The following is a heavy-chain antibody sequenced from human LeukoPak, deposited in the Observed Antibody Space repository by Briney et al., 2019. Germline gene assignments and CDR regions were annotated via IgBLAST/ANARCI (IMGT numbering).Heavy chain of an antibody. D-gene: IGHD3-9*01. J-gene: IGHJ4*02. CDR1: GYTFNSYY. CDR3: ARERGYDILTGRRGGFDY. CDR2: INPNSGGT. Sequence: ASVKVSCKASGYTFNSYYMHWVRQAPGQGLEWMGWINPNSGGTNYAQKFQGRVTMTRDTSTSTVYMELSSLRSEDTAVYYCARERGYDILTGRRGGFDYWGQGTLVTVSS. V-gene: IGHV1-2*02.